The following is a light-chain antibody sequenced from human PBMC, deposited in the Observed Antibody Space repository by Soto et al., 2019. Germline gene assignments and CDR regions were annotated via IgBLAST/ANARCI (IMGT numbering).Light chain of an antibody. CDR2: VNSDGSH. J-gene: IGLJ2*01. Sequence: QPVLTQSPSASASLGASVKFTCTLSSGHSTYAIAWHQQQPEKGPRYLMKVNSDGSHSKGDGIPDRFSGSSSGAERYLTISSLQSEDEADYYCQTWGTGIVFGGGTKLTVL. V-gene: IGLV4-69*01. CDR3: QTWGTGIV. CDR1: SGHSTYA.